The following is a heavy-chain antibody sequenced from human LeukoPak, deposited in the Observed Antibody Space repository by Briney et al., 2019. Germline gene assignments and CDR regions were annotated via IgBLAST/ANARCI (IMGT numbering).Heavy chain of an antibody. CDR1: GGSISSDDYY. CDR3: VRDRKLARGVILSVYGMDV. CDR2: IHYSGST. Sequence: PSQTLSLTCTVSGGSISSDDYYWSWIRQPPGKGLEWIGHIHYSGSTDYNPSLKSRVTISVDTSKNQFSLKLSSVTAADTAVYYCVRDRKLARGVILSVYGMDVWGQGTTVTVSS. J-gene: IGHJ6*02. V-gene: IGHV4-30-4*01. D-gene: IGHD3-10*01.